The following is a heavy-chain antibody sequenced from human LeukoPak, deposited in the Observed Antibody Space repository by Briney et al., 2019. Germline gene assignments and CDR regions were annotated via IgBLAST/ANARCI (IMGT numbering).Heavy chain of an antibody. Sequence: PGGSLRLSCAASGFTFSSYGMHWVRQAPGKGLEWVAFIRYDGSNKYYADSVKGRFTISRDNSKNTLYLQMNSLRAEDTAVYYCARTDYYGSGTTGMDVWGQGTTVTVSS. CDR2: IRYDGSNK. J-gene: IGHJ6*02. CDR1: GFTFSSYG. V-gene: IGHV3-30*02. D-gene: IGHD3-10*01. CDR3: ARTDYYGSGTTGMDV.